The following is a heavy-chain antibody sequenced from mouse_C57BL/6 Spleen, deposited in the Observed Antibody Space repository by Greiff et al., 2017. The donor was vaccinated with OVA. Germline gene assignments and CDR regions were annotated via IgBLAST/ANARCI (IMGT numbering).Heavy chain of an antibody. Sequence: EVHLVESGAELVRPGASVKLSCTASGFNIKDDYMHWVKQRPEQGLEWIGWIDPENGDTEYASKFQGKATITADTSSNTAYLQLSSLTSEDTAVYYCTPAYYGSSPYAMDYWGQGTSVTVSS. V-gene: IGHV14-4*01. CDR2: IDPENGDT. D-gene: IGHD1-1*01. CDR1: GFNIKDDY. J-gene: IGHJ4*01. CDR3: TPAYYGSSPYAMDY.